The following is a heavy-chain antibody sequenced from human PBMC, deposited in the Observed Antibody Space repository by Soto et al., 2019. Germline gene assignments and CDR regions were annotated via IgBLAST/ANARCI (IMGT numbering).Heavy chain of an antibody. D-gene: IGHD2-15*01. CDR2: IRSKAYGGTT. CDR3: TKGYCSGGSCYLVNWFDP. V-gene: IGHV3-49*03. J-gene: IGHJ5*02. CDR1: GFTFGDYA. Sequence: GGSLRLSCTASGFTFGDYAMSWFRQAPGKGLEWVGFIRSKAYGGTTEYAASVKGRFTISRDDSKSIAYLQMNSLKTEDTAVYYCTKGYCSGGSCYLVNWFDPWGQGTLVTVSS.